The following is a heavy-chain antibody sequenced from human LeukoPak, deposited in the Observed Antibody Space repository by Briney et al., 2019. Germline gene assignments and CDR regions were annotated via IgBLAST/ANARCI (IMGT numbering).Heavy chain of an antibody. CDR3: ARDPSYCGGGRCYFLGEY. CDR1: GFTFSSSE. Sequence: PGGSLRLSCAASGFTFSSSEMNWVRQAPGKGLEWVSYISSSGTTKYYADSVKGRFTISRDNAKNSLYLQMNSLRAEDTAVYYCARDPSYCGGGRCYFLGEYWGPGTLVSVSS. CDR2: ISSSGTTK. V-gene: IGHV3-48*03. J-gene: IGHJ4*02. D-gene: IGHD2-15*01.